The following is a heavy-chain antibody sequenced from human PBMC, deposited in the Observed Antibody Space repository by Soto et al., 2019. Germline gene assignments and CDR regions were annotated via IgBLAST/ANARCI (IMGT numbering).Heavy chain of an antibody. CDR1: GYTFTSYG. CDR3: ARENMVRGAISSEIDSYSYYGMEV. CDR2: ISAYHGKT. J-gene: IGHJ6*02. D-gene: IGHD3-10*01. V-gene: IGHV1-18*01. Sequence: QVQLVESGAEVKKPGASVKVSCKASGYTFTSYGISWVRQAPGQGLEWMGWISAYHGKTNYAQKLQGRVTMTTDTSTSTAYLALRSLRSADTAVYYCARENMVRGAISSEIDSYSYYGMEVWGQGTTVTVSS.